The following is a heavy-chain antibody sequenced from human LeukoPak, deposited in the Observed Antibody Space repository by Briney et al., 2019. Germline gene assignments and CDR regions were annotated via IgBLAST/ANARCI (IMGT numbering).Heavy chain of an antibody. Sequence: GGSLRLSCAASGFTFSSYGMHWVRQAPGKGLEWVAVMSYDGSNKYYADSVKGRFTISRDNSKNTLYLQMNSLRAEDTAVYYCAKEQHIVATEGGYFDYWGQGTLVTVSS. CDR2: MSYDGSNK. CDR1: GFTFSSYG. CDR3: AKEQHIVATEGGYFDY. V-gene: IGHV3-30*18. D-gene: IGHD5-12*01. J-gene: IGHJ4*02.